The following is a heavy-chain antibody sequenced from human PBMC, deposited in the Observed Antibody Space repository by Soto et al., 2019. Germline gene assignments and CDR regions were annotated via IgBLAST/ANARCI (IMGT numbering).Heavy chain of an antibody. D-gene: IGHD1-26*01. CDR3: AKGVGAAALIDY. Sequence: GGSLRLSCAASGFTFSSYGMHWVRQAPGKGLEWVAVISYDGSNKYYADSVKGRFTISRDNSKNTLYLQMNSLRAEDTAVYYCAKGVGAAALIDYWGQGTLVTVSS. CDR2: ISYDGSNK. CDR1: GFTFSSYG. J-gene: IGHJ4*02. V-gene: IGHV3-30*18.